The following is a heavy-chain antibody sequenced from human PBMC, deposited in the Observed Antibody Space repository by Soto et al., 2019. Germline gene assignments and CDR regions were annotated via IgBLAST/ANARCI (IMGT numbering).Heavy chain of an antibody. CDR1: GFTFSSYG. CDR2: ISYDGITQ. J-gene: IGHJ6*02. V-gene: IGHV3-30*03. Sequence: PGGSLRLSCAASGFTFSSYGMHWVRQAPGKGLEWVAVISYDGITQYYGDSVKGRFTISRDNSKNTLYLQMNSLRAEDTAVYYCARDMSRDGYNFPPRSNYGMDVWGQGTTVTVSS. D-gene: IGHD5-12*01. CDR3: ARDMSRDGYNFPPRSNYGMDV.